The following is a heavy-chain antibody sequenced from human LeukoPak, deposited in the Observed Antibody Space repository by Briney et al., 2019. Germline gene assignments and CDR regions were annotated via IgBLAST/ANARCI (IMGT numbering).Heavy chain of an antibody. V-gene: IGHV4-34*01. CDR1: GGSFSGYY. Sequence: PSETLSLTCAVYGGSFSGYYWSWIRQPPGKGLEWIGEINHSGSTNYNPSLKSRVTISVDTSKNQFSLKLSSVTAADTAVYYCAARTMVRGVYYFDYWGQGTLVTVSS. D-gene: IGHD3-10*01. J-gene: IGHJ4*02. CDR2: INHSGST. CDR3: AARTMVRGVYYFDY.